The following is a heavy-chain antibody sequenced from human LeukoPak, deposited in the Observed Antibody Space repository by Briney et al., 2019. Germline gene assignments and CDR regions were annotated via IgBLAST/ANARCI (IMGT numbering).Heavy chain of an antibody. CDR2: IWYDGSNK. V-gene: IGHV3-33*01. CDR1: GFTFSSYG. Sequence: GRSLRLSCAASGFTFSSYGMHWVRRAPGKGLEWVAVIWYDGSNKYYADSVKGRFTISRDNSKNTLYLQMNSLRAEDTAVYYCARDNYYVEYYFDYWGQGTLVTVSS. J-gene: IGHJ4*02. CDR3: ARDNYYVEYYFDY. D-gene: IGHD3-10*02.